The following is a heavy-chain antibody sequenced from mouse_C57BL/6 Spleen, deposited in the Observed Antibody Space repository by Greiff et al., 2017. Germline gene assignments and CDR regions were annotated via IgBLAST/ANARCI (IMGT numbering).Heavy chain of an antibody. CDR1: GYAFSSSW. V-gene: IGHV1-82*01. J-gene: IGHJ4*01. CDR2: IYLGDGDT. Sequence: VKLQESGPELVKPGASVKISCKASGYAFSSSWMNWVKQRPGKGLEWIGRIYLGDGDTNYNGKFKGKATLTADKSSSTAYMQLSSLSAEDSAVYCCARRTAAHYAMDYWGQGTSVTVSS. CDR3: ARRTAAHYAMDY. D-gene: IGHD4-1*01.